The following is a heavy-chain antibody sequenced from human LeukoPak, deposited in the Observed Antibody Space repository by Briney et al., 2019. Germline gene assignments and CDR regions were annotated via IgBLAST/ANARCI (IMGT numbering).Heavy chain of an antibody. CDR1: GGSFSGYY. J-gene: IGHJ5*02. D-gene: IGHD6-13*01. V-gene: IGHV4-34*01. CDR2: INHSGST. CDR3: ARGRRLKQTNGSRWYPVYNCFDP. Sequence: SETLSLTCAVYGGSFSGYYWSWIRQPPGKGLEWIGEINHSGSTNYNPSLKSRVTISVDTSKNQFSLKLSSVTAADTAVYYCARGRRLKQTNGSRWYPVYNCFDPPGHGTLGTVSS.